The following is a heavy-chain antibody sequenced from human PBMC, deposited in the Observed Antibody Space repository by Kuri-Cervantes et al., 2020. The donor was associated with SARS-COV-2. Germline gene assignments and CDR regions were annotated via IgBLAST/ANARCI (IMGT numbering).Heavy chain of an antibody. V-gene: IGHV3-30*18. Sequence: GGSLRLSCAASGFAFSSYGMHWVRQAPGKGLEWVAVISYDGSNKYYADSVKGRFTISRDNSKNTLYLQMNSLRAEDTAVYYCAKDLVGATYDAFDIWGQGTMVTVSS. D-gene: IGHD1-26*01. CDR3: AKDLVGATYDAFDI. J-gene: IGHJ3*02. CDR2: ISYDGSNK. CDR1: GFAFSSYG.